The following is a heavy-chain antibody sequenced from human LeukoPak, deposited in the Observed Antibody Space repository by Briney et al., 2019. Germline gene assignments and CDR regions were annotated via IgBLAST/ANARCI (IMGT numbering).Heavy chain of an antibody. D-gene: IGHD3-9*01. CDR1: GFTFDDYT. CDR3: AKDRSVLRYFGWSLGFDY. Sequence: GGSLRLSCAASGFTFDDYTMHWVRQAPGKGLEWVSLISWDGGSTYYADSVKGRFTISRDNSKNSLYLQMNSLRTEDTALYYCAKDRSVLRYFGWSLGFDYWGQGTLVTVSS. CDR2: ISWDGGST. V-gene: IGHV3-43*01. J-gene: IGHJ4*02.